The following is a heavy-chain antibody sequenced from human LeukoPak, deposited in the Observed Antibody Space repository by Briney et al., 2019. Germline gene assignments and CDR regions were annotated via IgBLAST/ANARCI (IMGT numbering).Heavy chain of an antibody. Sequence: PGGSLRLSCAASGFTFSDFGMHWVRQAPGKGLEWVAFIRNDGSNDYYPDSVKGRFTISRDNFRTTLYLQMHSLRIEDTAVYYCVKGGSSSHNWFDPWGQGILVTVSS. CDR2: IRNDGSND. CDR1: GFTFSDFG. CDR3: VKGGSSSHNWFDP. D-gene: IGHD6-13*01. J-gene: IGHJ5*02. V-gene: IGHV3-30*02.